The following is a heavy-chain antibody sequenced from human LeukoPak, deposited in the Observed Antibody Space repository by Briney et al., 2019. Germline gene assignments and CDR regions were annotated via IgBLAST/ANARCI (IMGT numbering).Heavy chain of an antibody. CDR3: ARHFEPGSGWYSYYYGMDV. D-gene: IGHD6-19*01. CDR2: IYYSGST. CDR1: GGSISSYY. V-gene: IGHV4-59*08. Sequence: SETLSLTCTVSGGSISSYYWSWIRQPPGKGLEWIGYIYYSGSTNYNPSLKSRVTISVDTSKNQFSLKLSSVTAADTAVYYCARHFEPGSGWYSYYYGMDVWGQGTTVTVSS. J-gene: IGHJ6*02.